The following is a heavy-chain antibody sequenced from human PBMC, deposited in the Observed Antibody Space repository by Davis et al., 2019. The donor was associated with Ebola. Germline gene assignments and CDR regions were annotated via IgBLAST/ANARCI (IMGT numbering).Heavy chain of an antibody. Sequence: SETLSLTCAVYGGSFSGFFWSWIRQPPGKGLEWIGEINHSGNTHYNPSLKSRVAISVDASKNQFSLKLSSVTAADTAMYYCAKTGPPSSGWYGAIYFDYWGQGTLVTVSS. J-gene: IGHJ4*02. CDR2: INHSGNT. CDR1: GGSFSGFF. D-gene: IGHD6-19*01. V-gene: IGHV4-34*01. CDR3: AKTGPPSSGWYGAIYFDY.